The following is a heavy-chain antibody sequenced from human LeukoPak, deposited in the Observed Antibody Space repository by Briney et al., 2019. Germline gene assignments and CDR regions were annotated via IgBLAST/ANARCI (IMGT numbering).Heavy chain of an antibody. CDR3: GRGLGQPYDFWSGSRGREFDP. CDR1: GGSFSSYY. Sequence: SETLSLTCAVYGGSFSSYYWSWIRQPPGKGLEWIGEINHSGSTNYNPSLKSRVTISVDTSKNQFSLKLSSVTAADTAVYYCGRGLGQPYDFWSGSRGREFDPWGQGTLVTVSS. J-gene: IGHJ5*02. CDR2: INHSGST. D-gene: IGHD3-3*01. V-gene: IGHV4-34*01.